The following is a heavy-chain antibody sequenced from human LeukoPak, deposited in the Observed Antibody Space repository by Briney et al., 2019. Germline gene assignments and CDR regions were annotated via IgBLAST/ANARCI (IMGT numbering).Heavy chain of an antibody. CDR1: GFTFSSYS. CDR3: ARGAQITGTTLFDP. Sequence: GGSLRLSCAASGFTFSSYSMNWVRQAPGKGLEWVSSISSSSSYIYYADSVKGRFTISRDNAKNSLYLQMNSLRAEDTTVYYCARGAQITGTTLFDPWGQGTLVTVSS. D-gene: IGHD1-20*01. CDR2: ISSSSSYI. J-gene: IGHJ5*02. V-gene: IGHV3-21*04.